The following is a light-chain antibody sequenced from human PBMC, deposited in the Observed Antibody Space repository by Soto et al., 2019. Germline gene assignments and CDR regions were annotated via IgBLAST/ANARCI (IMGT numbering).Light chain of an antibody. J-gene: IGKJ5*01. V-gene: IGKV1-39*01. CDR2: AAS. CDR3: QQSYSTPPT. CDR1: QSISNH. Sequence: DIQMTQSPSSLCASVEDRGMITWGASQSISNHLNWYQQKPGKAPKLLIYAASSLQSGVPSRFSGSGSGTDFTLTISSLQPEDFATYYCQQSYSTPPTFGQGTRLEIK.